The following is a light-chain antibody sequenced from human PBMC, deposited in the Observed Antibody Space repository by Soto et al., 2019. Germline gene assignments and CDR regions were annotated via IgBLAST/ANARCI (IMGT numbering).Light chain of an antibody. V-gene: IGKV3-11*01. CDR3: QHHMNWPT. CDR1: QSVGTY. Sequence: EIVLTQAPATLSFSPGERATLSCRASQSVGTYLHWYQQRPGQAPRLLIYDASNRATGIPVRFSGSGSGTDFILTVTSLAPEDFAVYYCQHHMNWPTYCGGNNVEIK. CDR2: DAS. J-gene: IGKJ4*01.